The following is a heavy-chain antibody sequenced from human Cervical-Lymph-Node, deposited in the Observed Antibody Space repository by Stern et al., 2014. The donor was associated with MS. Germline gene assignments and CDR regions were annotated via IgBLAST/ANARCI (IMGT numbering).Heavy chain of an antibody. CDR1: GYTFTSYG. V-gene: IGHV1-18*04. CDR2: ISAYNGNT. CDR3: ARDCGGVCYSFFDY. Sequence: VQLVESGAEVKKPGASVKVSCKASGYTFTSYGISWVRQAPGQGLEWMGWISAYNGNTNYAQKLQGRVTRTTNTSTTTAYMGRRSLSSDDTAVYSWARDCGGVCYSFFDYGGRGTLAPVSS. J-gene: IGHJ4*02. D-gene: IGHD2-21*02.